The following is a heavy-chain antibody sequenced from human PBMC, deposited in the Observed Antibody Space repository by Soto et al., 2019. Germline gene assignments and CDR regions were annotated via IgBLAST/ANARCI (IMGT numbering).Heavy chain of an antibody. J-gene: IGHJ6*02. CDR3: ARDIGYCSSTSCYTSYYGMDV. V-gene: IGHV3-48*01. D-gene: IGHD2-2*02. CDR1: GFTFSSYS. CDR2: ISSSSSTI. Sequence: GGSLRLSCAASGFTFSSYSMNWVRQAPGKGLEWVSYISSSSSTIYYADSVKGRFTISRDNAKNSLYLQMNSLRAEDTAVYYCARDIGYCSSTSCYTSYYGMDVWGQGTTVTVSS.